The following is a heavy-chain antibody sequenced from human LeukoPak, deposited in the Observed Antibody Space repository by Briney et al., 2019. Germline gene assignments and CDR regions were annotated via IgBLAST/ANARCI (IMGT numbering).Heavy chain of an antibody. CDR3: ARGPGENSYDFWSGYFSGARSNYYYGMDV. V-gene: IGHV6-1*01. D-gene: IGHD3-3*01. Sequence: SQTLSLTCVISGDSVSSNSAAWNWVRQSPSRGLEWLGRTYYKSNWYNDYAVSVKSRITINPDTSRNQFSLQLISVTPEDTAVYYCARGPGENSYDFWSGYFSGARSNYYYGMDVWGQGTTVTVSS. CDR2: TYYKSNWYN. J-gene: IGHJ6*02. CDR1: GDSVSSNSAA.